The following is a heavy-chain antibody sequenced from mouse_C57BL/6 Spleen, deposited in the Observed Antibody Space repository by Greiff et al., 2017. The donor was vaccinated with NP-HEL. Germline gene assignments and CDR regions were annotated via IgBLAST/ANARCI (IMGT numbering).Heavy chain of an antibody. Sequence: VQLQQSGAELMKPGASVKLSCKATGYTFTGYWIEWVKQRPGHGLEWIGEILPGSGSTNYNEKFKGKATFTADTSSNTAYMQLSSLTTEDSAIYYCARCPHSSGYVRGYYFDYWGQGTTLTVSS. V-gene: IGHV1-9*01. CDR1: GYTFTGYW. CDR3: ARCPHSSGYVRGYYFDY. CDR2: ILPGSGST. J-gene: IGHJ2*01. D-gene: IGHD3-2*02.